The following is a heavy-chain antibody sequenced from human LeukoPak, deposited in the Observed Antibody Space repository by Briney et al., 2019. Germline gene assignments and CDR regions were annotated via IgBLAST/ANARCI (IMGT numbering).Heavy chain of an antibody. Sequence: AGGSLRLSCAGSGFTFSSYSMNWVRQAPGKGLEWVSYISSSSSTIYYADSVKGRFTISRDNAKNSLYLQMNSLRAEDTAVYYCARDHGATYYYGSGSYVDFQHWGQGTLVTVSS. CDR1: GFTFSSYS. CDR3: ARDHGATYYYGSGSYVDFQH. CDR2: ISSSSSTI. V-gene: IGHV3-48*01. J-gene: IGHJ1*01. D-gene: IGHD3-10*01.